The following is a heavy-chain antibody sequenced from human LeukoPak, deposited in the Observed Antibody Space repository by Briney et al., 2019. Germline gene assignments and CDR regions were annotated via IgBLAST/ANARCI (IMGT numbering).Heavy chain of an antibody. CDR2: IKSKTDGGTT. J-gene: IGHJ4*02. CDR3: TTGLADYYDSAANY. Sequence: GGSLRLSCAASGFTFSNAWMTWVRQAPGKGLEWVVRIKSKTDGGTTDYTAPVKGRFTISRDDSIHTLYLQMNSLKTEDTAVYYCTTGLADYYDSAANYWGQGTLVTVSS. D-gene: IGHD3-22*01. V-gene: IGHV3-15*01. CDR1: GFTFSNAW.